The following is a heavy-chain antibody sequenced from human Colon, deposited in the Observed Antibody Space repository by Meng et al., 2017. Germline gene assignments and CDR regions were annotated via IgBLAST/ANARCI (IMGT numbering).Heavy chain of an antibody. CDR3: ARGVDAGVDY. CDR2: MNPKNGDT. CDR1: GYTFLNLD. V-gene: IGHV1-8*01. Sequence: QVQLVESGAEVKKPGAAAKVSCKASGYTFLNLDINWLRQAPGQGLEWMGWMNPKNGDTGYAQEFQGRLTMTRDTSTSTAYMELSNLRSEDTAIYYCARGVDAGVDYWGQGTLVTVSS. D-gene: IGHD5-24*01. J-gene: IGHJ4*02.